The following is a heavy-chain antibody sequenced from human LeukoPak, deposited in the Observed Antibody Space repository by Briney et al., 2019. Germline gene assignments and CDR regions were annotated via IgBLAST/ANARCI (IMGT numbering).Heavy chain of an antibody. D-gene: IGHD3-22*01. CDR1: GFTFSSYG. CDR3: ARVDSSGDAFDL. V-gene: IGHV3-33*01. CDR2: IWYDGSNK. Sequence: GGSLRLSCAASGFTFSSYGMHWVRQAPGKGLEWVAVIWYDGSNKYYADSVKGRFTIARDNSKNTLYLQMNSLRAEDPAVYYCARVDSSGDAFDLWGQGTMVTVSS. J-gene: IGHJ3*01.